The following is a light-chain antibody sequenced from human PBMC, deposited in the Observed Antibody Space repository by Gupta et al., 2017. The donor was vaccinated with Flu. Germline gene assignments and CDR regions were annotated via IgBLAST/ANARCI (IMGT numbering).Light chain of an antibody. J-gene: IGKJ2*01. CDR2: KAS. CDR3: HQYNSYSPET. Sequence: DIQMTQSPYTLSASVGDRVTITCRASQSINNWLAWYQQKPGKAPKLLIYKASSLQSGVPSRFNGSGSGTEFSLTISILQPDDFAIYYCHQYNSYSPETFGQGTKLEIK. V-gene: IGKV1-5*03. CDR1: QSINNW.